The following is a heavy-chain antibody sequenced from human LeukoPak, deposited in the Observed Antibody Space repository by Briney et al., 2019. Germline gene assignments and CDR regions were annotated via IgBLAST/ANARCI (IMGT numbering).Heavy chain of an antibody. Sequence: SETLSLTCAVSGYSISSGYYWGWTRQPPGKGLEWIGSIYHSGRTYYNPSLKSRVTISVDTSKNQFSLKLTSVTAADTAVYYCARHNRIRGYMTVWRKATTVTVSS. CDR3: ARHNRIRGYMTV. CDR2: IYHSGRT. D-gene: IGHD2/OR15-2a*01. J-gene: IGHJ6*03. V-gene: IGHV4-38-2*01. CDR1: GYSISSGYY.